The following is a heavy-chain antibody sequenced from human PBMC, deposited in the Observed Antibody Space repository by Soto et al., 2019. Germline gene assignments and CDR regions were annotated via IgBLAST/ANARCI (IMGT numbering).Heavy chain of an antibody. J-gene: IGHJ6*02. D-gene: IGHD6-13*01. CDR2: ISAYNGNT. V-gene: IGHV1-18*04. CDR3: ARDQGFEQQPDYPPYYYYYYGMDV. Sequence: ASVKVSFKASGYTFTSYGSSWVGQAPGQGLEWMGWISAYNGNTNYAQKLQGRVTMTTDTSTSTAYMELRSLRSDDTAVYYCARDQGFEQQPDYPPYYYYYYGMDVWGQGTTVTVSS. CDR1: GYTFTSYG.